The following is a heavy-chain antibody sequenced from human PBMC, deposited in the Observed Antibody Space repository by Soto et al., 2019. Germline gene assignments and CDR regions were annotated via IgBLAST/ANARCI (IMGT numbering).Heavy chain of an antibody. CDR2: ISDDGSRT. CDR3: VKGGWLDF. Sequence: EVQLLESGGGVVQPGGSLRLSCAASGFSFSTFEMSWVRQAPGRGLEWVSFISDDGSRTYYADAVKGRFTISRDNSKHTLYLQMNSLTAEDTAVYACVKGGWLDFWGQGTLVTVSS. CDR1: GFSFSTFE. J-gene: IGHJ5*01. V-gene: IGHV3-23*01. D-gene: IGHD3-16*01.